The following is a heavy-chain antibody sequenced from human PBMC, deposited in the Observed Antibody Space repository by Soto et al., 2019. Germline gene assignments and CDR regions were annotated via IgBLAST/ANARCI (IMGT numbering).Heavy chain of an antibody. CDR3: ARYAFTMVRGVTPRPKKYSVY. J-gene: IGHJ4*02. CDR1: GGSISSGGYY. CDR2: IYYSGST. Sequence: SETLSLTCTVSGGSISSGGYYWSWIRQHPGKGLEWIGYIYYSGSTYYNPSLKSRVTISVDTSKNQFSLKLSSVTAADTAVYYCARYAFTMVRGVTPRPKKYSVYCGKGPLVT. V-gene: IGHV4-31*03. D-gene: IGHD3-10*01.